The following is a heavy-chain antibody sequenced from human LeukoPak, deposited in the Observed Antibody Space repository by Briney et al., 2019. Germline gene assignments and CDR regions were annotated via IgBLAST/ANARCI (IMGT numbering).Heavy chain of an antibody. CDR2: ISGSGGST. V-gene: IGHV3-23*01. CDR3: AKDHPITMIVVASGLCDY. Sequence: GGSLRLSCAASGFTFSSYAMSWVRQAPGKGLEWVAAISGSGGSTYYADSVKGRFTISRDNSKNTLYLQMNSLRAEDTAVYYCAKDHPITMIVVASGLCDYWGQGTLVTVSS. D-gene: IGHD3-22*01. J-gene: IGHJ4*02. CDR1: GFTFSSYA.